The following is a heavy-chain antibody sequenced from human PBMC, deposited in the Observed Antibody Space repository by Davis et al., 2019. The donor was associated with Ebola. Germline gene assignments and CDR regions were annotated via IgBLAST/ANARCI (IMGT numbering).Heavy chain of an antibody. Sequence: SVKVSCKASGYTFTSYGISWVRQDPGQGLEWMGGIIPICGTANYAQKFQGRVTITADESTSKAYMELSSLRSEETAVYYCARDRGSSWYQGPHFDYWGQGTLVTFSS. CDR2: IIPICGTA. CDR1: GYTFTSYG. V-gene: IGHV1-69*13. CDR3: ARDRGSSWYQGPHFDY. D-gene: IGHD6-13*01. J-gene: IGHJ4*02.